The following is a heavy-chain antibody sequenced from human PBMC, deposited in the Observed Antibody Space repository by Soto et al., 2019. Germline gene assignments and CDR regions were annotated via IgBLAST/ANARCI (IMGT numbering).Heavy chain of an antibody. D-gene: IGHD3-22*01. CDR3: TTDVNDYYDSSGYYF. CDR2: IKSKTDGGTT. V-gene: IGHV3-15*01. CDR1: GFTFSNAW. Sequence: GGSLRLSCAASGFTFSNAWMSWVRQAPGKGLEWVGRIKSKTDGGTTDYAAPVKGRFTISRDDSKNTLYLQMNSLKTEDTAVYYCTTDVNDYYDSSGYYFWGQGTLVTVSS. J-gene: IGHJ4*02.